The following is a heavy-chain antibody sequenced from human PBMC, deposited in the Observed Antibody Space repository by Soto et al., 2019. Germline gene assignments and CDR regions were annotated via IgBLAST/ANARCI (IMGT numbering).Heavy chain of an antibody. Sequence: SETLSLTCTVAGGSISRYYWNWIRQPPGKGLEWIGYIYYSGSTNYNPSLKSRVTISVDTSKNQFSLKLSSVTAADTAVYYCARRYGTTFDYWGQGTLVTSPQ. V-gene: IGHV4-59*01. CDR2: IYYSGST. CDR1: GGSISRYY. J-gene: IGHJ4*02. CDR3: ARRYGTTFDY. D-gene: IGHD1-7*01.